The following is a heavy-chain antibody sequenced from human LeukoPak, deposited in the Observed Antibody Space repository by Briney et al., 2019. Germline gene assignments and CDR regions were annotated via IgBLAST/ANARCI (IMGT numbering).Heavy chain of an antibody. Sequence: ASVKVSCKASGYTFSNYGITWVRQAPGQGLEWMGWISGYNGNTNFVQTLQGRVSMTTDTSTYTSDMELRSLRSDDTAVYYCARSLGDSSGYYPLPFDYWGQGPLVLVSS. J-gene: IGHJ4*02. D-gene: IGHD3-22*01. CDR3: ARSLGDSSGYYPLPFDY. CDR2: ISGYNGNT. CDR1: GYTFSNYG. V-gene: IGHV1-18*01.